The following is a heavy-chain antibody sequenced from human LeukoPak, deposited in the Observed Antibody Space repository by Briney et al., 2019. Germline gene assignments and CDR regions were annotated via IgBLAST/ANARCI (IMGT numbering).Heavy chain of an antibody. V-gene: IGHV3-74*01. CDR1: GFTFGTNW. CDR2: LNGHGTSA. D-gene: IGHD3-22*01. Sequence: GGSLRLSCEASGFTFGTNWMHWVRQVPGKGLLWVSRLNGHGTSASYAESVTGRFTISRDNAKNTLYLQLNSLTVDDTAVYYCARGVPGYYGLDYWGQGTLVTVSS. J-gene: IGHJ4*02. CDR3: ARGVPGYYGLDY.